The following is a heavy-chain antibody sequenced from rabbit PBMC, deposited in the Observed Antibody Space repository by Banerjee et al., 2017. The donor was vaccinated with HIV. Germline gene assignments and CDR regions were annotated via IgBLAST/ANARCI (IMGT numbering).Heavy chain of an antibody. Sequence: QSLEESGGDLVKPGASLTLTCTASGFSFSSNYYMCWVRQAPGKGLEWIACIYGGSSGSTYYASWAKGRFTISKTSSTTVTLQMTSLTAADTATYFCARAGTVGSPTGYATYNLWGPGTLVTVS. D-gene: IGHD6-1*01. V-gene: IGHV1S40*01. CDR1: GFSFSSNYY. J-gene: IGHJ4*01. CDR3: ARAGTVGSPTGYATYNL. CDR2: IYGGSSGST.